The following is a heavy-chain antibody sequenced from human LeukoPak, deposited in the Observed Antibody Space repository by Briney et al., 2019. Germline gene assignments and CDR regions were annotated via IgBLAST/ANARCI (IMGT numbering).Heavy chain of an antibody. CDR3: ARLLLNYYDSSGYPESAFDY. V-gene: IGHV3-21*01. CDR1: GFTFSSYS. Sequence: GGSLRLSCAASGFTFSSYSMNWVRQAPGKGLDWVSSISSSSSYIYYADSVKGRFTISRDNAKNSLYLQMNSLRAEDTAVYYCARLLLNYYDSSGYPESAFDYWGQGTLVTVSS. CDR2: ISSSSSYI. D-gene: IGHD3-22*01. J-gene: IGHJ4*02.